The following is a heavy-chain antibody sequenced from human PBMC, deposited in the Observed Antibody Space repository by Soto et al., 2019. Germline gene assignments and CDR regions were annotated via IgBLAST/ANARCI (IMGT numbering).Heavy chain of an antibody. CDR3: AKDGPSQTGDFDY. Sequence: GGSLRLSCAASGFTFSSYGMHWVRQAPGKGLEWVAVISYDGSNKYYADSVKGRFTISRDNSKNTLYLQMNSLRAEDTAVYYCAKDGPSQTGDFDYWGQGTLVTVSS. D-gene: IGHD3-10*01. CDR1: GFTFSSYG. J-gene: IGHJ4*02. CDR2: ISYDGSNK. V-gene: IGHV3-30*18.